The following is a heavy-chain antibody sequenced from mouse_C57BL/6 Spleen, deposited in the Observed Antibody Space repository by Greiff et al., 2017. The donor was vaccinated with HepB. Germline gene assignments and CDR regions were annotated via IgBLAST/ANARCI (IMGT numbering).Heavy chain of an antibody. D-gene: IGHD1-1*01. J-gene: IGHJ1*03. CDR2: INPNNGGT. Sequence: EVQLQQSGPELVKPGASVKISCKASGYTFTDYYMNRVKQSHGKSLEWIGDINPNNGGTSYNQKFKGKATLTVDKSSSTAYMELRSLTSEDSAVYYCASRLGGNYVGYFDVWGTGTTVTVSS. V-gene: IGHV1-26*01. CDR1: GYTFTDYY. CDR3: ASRLGGNYVGYFDV.